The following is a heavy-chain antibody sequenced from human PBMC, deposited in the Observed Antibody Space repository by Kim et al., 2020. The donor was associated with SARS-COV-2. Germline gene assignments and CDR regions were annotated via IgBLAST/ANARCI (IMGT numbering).Heavy chain of an antibody. J-gene: IGHJ5*02. Sequence: SVKVSCKASGGTFSSYAISWVRQAPGQGLEWMGRIIPILGIANYAQKFQGRVTITADKSTSTAYMELSSLRSEDTAVYYCARDRRYCSSTSCLGRFDPWGQGTLVTVSA. V-gene: IGHV1-69*04. CDR3: ARDRRYCSSTSCLGRFDP. CDR1: GGTFSSYA. CDR2: IIPILGIA. D-gene: IGHD2-2*01.